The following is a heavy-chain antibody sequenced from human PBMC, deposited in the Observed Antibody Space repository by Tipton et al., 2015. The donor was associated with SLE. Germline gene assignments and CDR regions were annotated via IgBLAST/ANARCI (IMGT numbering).Heavy chain of an antibody. D-gene: IGHD5-12*01. V-gene: IGHV4-59*01. CDR3: ARDGRGYSGYDGL. CDR2: IYYSGST. Sequence: LRLSCTVSGGSISRYYWSWIRQPPGKGLEWIGYIYYSGSTNYNPSLKSRVTISVDTSKNQFSLKLSSVTAADTAVYYCARDGRGYSGYDGLWGRGTLVTVSS. J-gene: IGHJ2*01. CDR1: GGSISRYY.